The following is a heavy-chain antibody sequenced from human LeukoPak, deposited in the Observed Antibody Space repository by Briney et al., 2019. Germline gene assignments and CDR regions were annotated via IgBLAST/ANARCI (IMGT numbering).Heavy chain of an antibody. CDR3: ARDSPERGYSYGPLDIYFDY. Sequence: GGSLRLSCAASGFTFSSYGMSWVRQAPGKGLEWVSYITNIDSTKKYADSVKGRFTISRDNAKNSLFLQMNSLRAEDTAVYYCARDSPERGYSYGPLDIYFDYWGQGTLVTVSS. J-gene: IGHJ4*02. CDR2: ITNIDSTK. D-gene: IGHD5-18*01. V-gene: IGHV3-48*04. CDR1: GFTFSSYG.